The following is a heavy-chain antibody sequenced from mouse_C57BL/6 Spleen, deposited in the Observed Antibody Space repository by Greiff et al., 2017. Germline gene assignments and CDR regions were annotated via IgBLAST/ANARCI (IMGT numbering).Heavy chain of an antibody. D-gene: IGHD2-1*01. CDR3: ARLDYGNYDAMDY. Sequence: EVQLQQSGPELVKPGASVKIPCKASGYTFTDYNMDWVKQSPGKSLEWIGDINPNNGGTIYNQKFKGKATLTVDKSSSTAYMELRSLTSEDTAVYYCARLDYGNYDAMDYWGQGTSVTVSS. CDR2: INPNNGGT. CDR1: GYTFTDYN. V-gene: IGHV1-18*01. J-gene: IGHJ4*01.